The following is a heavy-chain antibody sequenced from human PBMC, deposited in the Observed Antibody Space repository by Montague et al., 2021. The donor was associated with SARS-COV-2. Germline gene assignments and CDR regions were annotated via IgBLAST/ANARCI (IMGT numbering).Heavy chain of an antibody. D-gene: IGHD1-20*01. CDR3: ARDQAYNWNYYYYYGMDV. CDR2: IYDSGST. V-gene: IGHV4-39*07. J-gene: IGHJ6*02. Sequence: SETLSLTCTVSGGSISSSSYYWGWIRQPPGKGLEWIGSIYDSGSTYYNPSLKSRVTISVYTSKNQFSLKLSSVTAADTAVYYCARDQAYNWNYYYYYGMDVWGQGTTVTVSS. CDR1: GGSISSSSYY.